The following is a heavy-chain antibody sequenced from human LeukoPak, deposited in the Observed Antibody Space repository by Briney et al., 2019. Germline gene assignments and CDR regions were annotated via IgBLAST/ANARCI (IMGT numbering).Heavy chain of an antibody. D-gene: IGHD3-22*01. CDR1: GFTFSDYY. J-gene: IGHJ4*02. CDR2: ISSSGSTI. V-gene: IGHV3-11*04. Sequence: GGSLRLSCAASGFTFSDYYMSWIRQAPGKGLEWVSYISSSGSTIYYADSVKGRFTISRDNAKNSLYLQMNSLRAEDTAVYYCAGNTSPYDSSGYQGYWGQGTLVTVSS. CDR3: AGNTSPYDSSGYQGY.